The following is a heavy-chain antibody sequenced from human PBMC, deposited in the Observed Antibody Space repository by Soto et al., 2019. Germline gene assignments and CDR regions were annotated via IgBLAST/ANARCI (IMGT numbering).Heavy chain of an antibody. D-gene: IGHD2-2*02. CDR1: GGSISSYY. J-gene: IGHJ4*02. V-gene: IGHV4-4*07. CDR3: AMEGYCSSTSCYRDDY. Sequence: ETLSLTCTVSGGSISSYYWSWIRQPAGKGLEWIGRIYTSGSTNYNPSLKSRVTMSVDTSKNQFSLKLSSVTAADTAVYYCAMEGYCSSTSCYRDDYWGQGTLVTVS. CDR2: IYTSGST.